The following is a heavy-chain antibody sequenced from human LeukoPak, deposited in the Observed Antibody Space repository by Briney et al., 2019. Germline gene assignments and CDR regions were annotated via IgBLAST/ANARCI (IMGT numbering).Heavy chain of an antibody. V-gene: IGHV3-66*03. CDR2: IYSRRST. D-gene: IGHD3-22*01. J-gene: IGHJ5*02. Sequence: PGGSLRLSCAASGFTVSNNYMRSVRQAPGKGLEGGSSIYSRRSTSYVDSVKGRFTISRDNSKNTLFLQMNSLRVEDTAVYYCARDYYGPWGQGTLATVSS. CDR1: GFTVSNNY. CDR3: ARDYYGP.